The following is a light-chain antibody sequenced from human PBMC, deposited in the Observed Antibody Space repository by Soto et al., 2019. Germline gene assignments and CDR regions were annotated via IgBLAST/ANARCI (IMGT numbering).Light chain of an antibody. J-gene: IGKJ1*01. Sequence: IEVTQSPSSLAASLGDIVTITCRSSHTIGTYVNWYRQKSGAAPELLIYDASTLQSGVPSRFRGGASGQDFTNTISSLQLDDFATYYCQQSYTTPLTFGQGPKVDI. CDR3: QQSYTTPLT. CDR2: DAS. CDR1: HTIGTY. V-gene: IGKV1-39*01.